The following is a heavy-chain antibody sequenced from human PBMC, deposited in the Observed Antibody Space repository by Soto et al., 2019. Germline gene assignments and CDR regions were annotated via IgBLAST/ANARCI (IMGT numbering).Heavy chain of an antibody. J-gene: IGHJ6*03. Sequence: EVQLVESGGGLVQPGGSLRLSCAASGFTFSSYWMSWVRQAPGKGLEWVANIKQDGSEKYYVDSVKGRFTISRDNAKNSLYLQMNSLRAEDTAVYYCAREANGARGVLSSAYYYYYMDVWGKGTTVTVSS. CDR1: GFTFSSYW. V-gene: IGHV3-7*01. CDR3: AREANGARGVLSSAYYYYYMDV. CDR2: IKQDGSEK. D-gene: IGHD3-10*01.